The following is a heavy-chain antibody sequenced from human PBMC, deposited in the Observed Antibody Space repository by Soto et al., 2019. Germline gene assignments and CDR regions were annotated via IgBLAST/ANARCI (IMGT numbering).Heavy chain of an antibody. J-gene: IGHJ6*02. Sequence: TSETLSLTCTVSGGSISSGDYYWSWIRQPPGKGLEWIGYIYYSGSTYYNPSLKSRVTISVDTSKNQFSLKLSSVTAADTAVYYCARVNCSGGSCYNSDYYYGMDVWGQGTTVTVSS. CDR3: ARVNCSGGSCYNSDYYYGMDV. D-gene: IGHD2-15*01. V-gene: IGHV4-30-4*01. CDR1: GGSISSGDYY. CDR2: IYYSGST.